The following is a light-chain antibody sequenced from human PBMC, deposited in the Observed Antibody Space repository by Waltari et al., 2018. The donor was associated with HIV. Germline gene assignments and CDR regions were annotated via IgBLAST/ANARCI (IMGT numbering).Light chain of an antibody. CDR3: QQYGGSPYT. CDR1: QNVGNNY. CDR2: AAS. J-gene: IGKJ2*01. V-gene: IGKV3-20*01. Sequence: IVLTHPPDTLSLSPGQGGRLACRASQNVGNNYLAWFQHRPVQPPRLLIYAASTRAAGIPDRFRGSGSGTHFTLSINKLEPEDFAMYYCQQYGGSPYTFGQGT.